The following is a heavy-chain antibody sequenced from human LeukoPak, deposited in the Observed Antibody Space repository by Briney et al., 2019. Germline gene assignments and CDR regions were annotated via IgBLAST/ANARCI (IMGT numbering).Heavy chain of an antibody. CDR1: GYTFTDYY. V-gene: IGHV1-2*02. CDR2: INPYSGGT. J-gene: IGHJ4*02. CDR3: ARASYESSLRIDDF. D-gene: IGHD3-22*01. Sequence: ASVKVSCKASGYTFTDYYMHWVRQAPGPGLEWMGWINPYSGGTNSAQKFQGRVTMTRDTSISTAYMELSRLRSDDTAVYYCARASYESSLRIDDFWGQGSLVTVSS.